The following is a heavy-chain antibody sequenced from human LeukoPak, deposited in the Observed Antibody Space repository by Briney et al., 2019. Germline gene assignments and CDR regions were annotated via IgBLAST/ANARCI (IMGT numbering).Heavy chain of an antibody. CDR1: GFTFTGTGYY. CDR3: ARVGTMVRGVIMVPPYYFDY. D-gene: IGHD3-10*01. V-gene: IGHV1-2*02. CDR2: INPNSGGT. Sequence: VASVKVSCKTSGFTFTGTGYYLHWVRQAPGQGLEWMGWINPNSGGTNYAQKFQGRVTMTRDTSISTAYMELSRLRSDDTAVYYCARVGTMVRGVIMVPPYYFDYWGQGTLVTVSS. J-gene: IGHJ4*02.